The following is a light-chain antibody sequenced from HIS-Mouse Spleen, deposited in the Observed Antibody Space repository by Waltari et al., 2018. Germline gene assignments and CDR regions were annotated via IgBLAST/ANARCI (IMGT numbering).Light chain of an antibody. CDR1: ALPKQY. CDR2: KDS. V-gene: IGLV3-25*03. Sequence: SYELTQPPSVSVSPGQTARITCSGDALPKQYAYWYQQKSGQAPVPVIYKDSERPSGIPGRFSGSSSGTTVTLTISGVQAEDEADYYCQSADSSGTYPVVFGGGTKLTVL. J-gene: IGLJ2*01. CDR3: QSADSSGTYPVV.